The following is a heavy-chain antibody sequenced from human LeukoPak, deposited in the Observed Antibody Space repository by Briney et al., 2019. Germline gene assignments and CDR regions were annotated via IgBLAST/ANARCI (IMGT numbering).Heavy chain of an antibody. CDR1: GGSLSGYY. Sequence: SETLSLTCAVYGGSLSGYYWSWIRQPPGKGLEWIGEINHSGSTNYNPSLKSRVTISVDTSKNQFSLKLSSVTAADTAVYYCARKVPAAKGPFDYWGQGTLVTVSS. CDR2: INHSGST. V-gene: IGHV4-34*01. D-gene: IGHD2-2*01. J-gene: IGHJ4*02. CDR3: ARKVPAAKGPFDY.